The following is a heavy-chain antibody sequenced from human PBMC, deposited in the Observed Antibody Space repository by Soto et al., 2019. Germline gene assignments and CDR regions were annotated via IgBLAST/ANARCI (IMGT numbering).Heavy chain of an antibody. D-gene: IGHD6-13*01. CDR3: AKGLINGRWYAAD. Sequence: EVHLLESGGGLVQPGESLRLSCGASGFTFSSCVMSWVRQAPGKGLEWVSCITDSGTGTYYADSVKGRFTISRDNSKNPIYLQMNNLRTEDTGVYYCAKGLINGRWYAADWGQGTLVTVSS. V-gene: IGHV3-23*01. CDR1: GFTFSSCV. J-gene: IGHJ4*02. CDR2: ITDSGTGT.